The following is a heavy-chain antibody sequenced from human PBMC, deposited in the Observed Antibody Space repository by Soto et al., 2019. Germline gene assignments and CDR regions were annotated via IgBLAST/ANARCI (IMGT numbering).Heavy chain of an antibody. CDR2: IYYSGST. J-gene: IGHJ3*02. V-gene: IGHV4-59*01. CDR1: GVSISRYY. D-gene: IGHD3-16*02. Sequence: ETLSLTCTVSGVSISRYYWSWIRQPPGKGLEWIGYIYYSGSTNYNPSLKSRVTISVDTSKNQFSLKLSSVTAADTAVYYCARLYDYVWGSYRMGAFDIWGQGTMVTVSS. CDR3: ARLYDYVWGSYRMGAFDI.